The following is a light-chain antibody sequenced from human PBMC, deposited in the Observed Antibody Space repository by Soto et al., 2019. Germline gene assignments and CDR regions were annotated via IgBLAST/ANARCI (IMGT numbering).Light chain of an antibody. CDR3: QQRSNWPTWT. V-gene: IGKV3-11*01. CDR1: QSVSSY. CDR2: DAS. Sequence: DIVLTQSPATLSLSPGARATLSCRARQSVSSYFAWYQQKPGQAPRLLIYDASNRATGIPARFSGSGSGTDFTLTISSLEPEDFAVYYCQQRSNWPTWTFGQGTKVEIK. J-gene: IGKJ1*01.